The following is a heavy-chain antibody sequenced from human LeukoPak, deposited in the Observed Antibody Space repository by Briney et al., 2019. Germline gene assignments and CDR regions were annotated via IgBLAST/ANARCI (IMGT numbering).Heavy chain of an antibody. J-gene: IGHJ4*02. V-gene: IGHV3-74*01. CDR2: INNDGTNT. CDR3: ARDGSYDY. Sequence: GGSLRLSCAASGFTFTNYWMHWVRQIPGKGLVWVSHINNDGTNTFYADSVRGRFIISRDNVRNTVYLQMNSLRAEDTALYYCARDGSYDYWGQGTRVIVSS. CDR1: GFTFTNYW.